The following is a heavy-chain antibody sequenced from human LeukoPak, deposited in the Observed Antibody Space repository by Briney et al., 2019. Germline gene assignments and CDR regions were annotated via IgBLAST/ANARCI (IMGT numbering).Heavy chain of an antibody. CDR2: IYYSGTT. CDR1: GDSISSAY. V-gene: IGHV4-59*01. D-gene: IGHD7-27*01. Sequence: SETLSLTCTVSGDSISSAYWSWIRQPPGKGLEWIAYIYYSGTTSYNPSLKSRVDVSVDTSKNQFSLKLTSVTAADTAVYYCARQQWGSNYFDYWGQGTLVTVSS. J-gene: IGHJ4*02. CDR3: ARQQWGSNYFDY.